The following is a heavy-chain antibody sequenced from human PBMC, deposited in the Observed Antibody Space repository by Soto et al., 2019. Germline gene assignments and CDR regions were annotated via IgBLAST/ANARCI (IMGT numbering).Heavy chain of an antibody. CDR1: GYTFTGYY. CDR3: ATQFHHCGGDCYRGPYFGMDV. Sequence: QVQLVQSGSEVKEPGASVKVSCKASGYTFTGYYVLWVRQAPGQGPECMGWINPYTGGTNYAQKFQSCVTMTSDTSISTAYMELRKSISDATAVYYCATQFHHCGGDCYRGPYFGMDVWGQGTTVTVSS. V-gene: IGHV1-2*04. D-gene: IGHD2-21*02. J-gene: IGHJ6*02. CDR2: INPYTGGT.